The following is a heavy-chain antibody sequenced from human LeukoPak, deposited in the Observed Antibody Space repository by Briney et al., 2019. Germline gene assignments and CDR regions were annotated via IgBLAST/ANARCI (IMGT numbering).Heavy chain of an antibody. Sequence: GGSLRLSCTASGFTFGSHWMIWVRRAPGKGLEWVSVIYSGGTTYYADSVKGRFTISRDNSKNTLYLQMNSLRAEDTAVYYCARPTLPYGSGSYYIGYWGQGTLVTVSS. CDR2: IYSGGTT. CDR3: ARPTLPYGSGSYYIGY. D-gene: IGHD3-10*01. V-gene: IGHV3-53*01. J-gene: IGHJ4*02. CDR1: GFTFGSHW.